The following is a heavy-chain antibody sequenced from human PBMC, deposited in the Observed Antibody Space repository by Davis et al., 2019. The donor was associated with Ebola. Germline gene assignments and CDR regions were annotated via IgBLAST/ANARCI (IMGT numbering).Heavy chain of an antibody. CDR1: GGTFSSYA. D-gene: IGHD4-17*01. V-gene: IGHV1-69*06. CDR3: ATDVWGGDYGDYVGSY. CDR2: IIPIFDTA. Sequence: SVKVSRKASGGTFSSYAISWVRQAPGQGLEWMGGIIPIFDTANYAQKFQGRVTMTEDTSTDTAYMELSSLRSEDTAVYYCATDVWGGDYGDYVGSYWGQGTLVTVSS. J-gene: IGHJ4*02.